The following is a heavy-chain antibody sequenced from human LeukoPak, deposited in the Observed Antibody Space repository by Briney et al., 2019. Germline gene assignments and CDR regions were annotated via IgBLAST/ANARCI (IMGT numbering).Heavy chain of an antibody. Sequence: AGGSLRLSCAASGFTFSSYTIHWVRQAPGKGLEGVTILSFEGLNKSHADSVKGRFTSSRDNSKNTLYLQMNSLRAEDTAVYYCARGGKGYDLNWFAPWGQGTLVTVSS. J-gene: IGHJ5*02. V-gene: IGHV3-30*04. D-gene: IGHD3-3*01. CDR2: LSFEGLNK. CDR3: ARGGKGYDLNWFAP. CDR1: GFTFSSYT.